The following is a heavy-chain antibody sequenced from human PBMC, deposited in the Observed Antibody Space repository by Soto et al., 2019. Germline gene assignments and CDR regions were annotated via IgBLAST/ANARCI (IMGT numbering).Heavy chain of an antibody. CDR3: ARVYYDYIWGSYPLNY. D-gene: IGHD3-16*01. Sequence: EVQLVESGGGLVQPGGSLRLSCAASGFTFSSYWMTWVRQAPGKGLEWVANIKQDESEKYYLDSVKGRFTISRDNAKNSLYLQTNSPSAEDTAVYYGARVYYDYIWGSYPLNYWGQGTVVTVSS. CDR2: IKQDESEK. CDR1: GFTFSSYW. V-gene: IGHV3-7*01. J-gene: IGHJ4*02.